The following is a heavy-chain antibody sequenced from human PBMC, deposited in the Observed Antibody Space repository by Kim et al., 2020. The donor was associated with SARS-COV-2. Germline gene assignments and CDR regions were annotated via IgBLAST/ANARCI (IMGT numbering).Heavy chain of an antibody. J-gene: IGHJ1*01. CDR2: IFHSGST. CDR1: GASISSSSYY. D-gene: IGHD6-6*01. Sequence: SETLSLTCNVSGASISSSSYYWGWLRQTLGKGLEWIGTIFHSGSTYYSPSLKSRLSISIDTSKSHFSLRLRSVSAADTGIYYCARQAGIAARQVADFWGQSTQVTVSS. CDR3: ARQAGIAARQVADF. V-gene: IGHV4-39*01.